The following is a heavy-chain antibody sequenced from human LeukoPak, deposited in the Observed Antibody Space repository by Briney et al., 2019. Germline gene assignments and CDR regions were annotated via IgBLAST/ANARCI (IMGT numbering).Heavy chain of an antibody. Sequence: SETLSLTCAVYGGSLTNYYWSWIRQPPGKGLEWIGKINHRGSTYYSPSLKSRVTISVDTSKNQFSLRLTSETAADTAVYYCARPVYCSSTTCAGPFHIWGQGTMVTVSS. D-gene: IGHD2-2*01. CDR2: INHRGST. CDR1: GGSLTNYY. V-gene: IGHV4-34*01. J-gene: IGHJ3*02. CDR3: ARPVYCSSTTCAGPFHI.